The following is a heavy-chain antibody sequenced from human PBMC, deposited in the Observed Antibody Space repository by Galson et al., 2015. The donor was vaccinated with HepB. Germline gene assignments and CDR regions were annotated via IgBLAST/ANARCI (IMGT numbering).Heavy chain of an antibody. D-gene: IGHD3-3*01. V-gene: IGHV3-53*01. CDR2: IYSGGST. Sequence: SLRLSCAASGFTVSSNYMSWVRQAPGKGLEWVSVIYSGGSTYYADSVKGRFTISRDNSKNTLYLQMNSLRAEDTAVYYCARDRFDFWSGSDYWGQGTLVTVSS. J-gene: IGHJ4*02. CDR3: ARDRFDFWSGSDY. CDR1: GFTVSSNY.